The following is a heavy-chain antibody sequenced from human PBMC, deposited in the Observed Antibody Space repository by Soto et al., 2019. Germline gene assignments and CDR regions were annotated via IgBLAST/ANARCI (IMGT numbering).Heavy chain of an antibody. CDR1: GGTFSSYA. CDR2: IIPIFGTA. V-gene: IGHV1-69*05. Sequence: QVQLVQSGAEVKKPGSSVKVSCKASGGTFSSYAISWVRQAPGQGLEWMGGIIPIFGTANYAQKFQGRVTITXXEXTXXAYMERSSLRSEDTAGYYCARASTVMTRVSSGMDVWGQGTTVTVSS. CDR3: ARASTVMTRVSSGMDV. J-gene: IGHJ6*02. D-gene: IGHD4-4*01.